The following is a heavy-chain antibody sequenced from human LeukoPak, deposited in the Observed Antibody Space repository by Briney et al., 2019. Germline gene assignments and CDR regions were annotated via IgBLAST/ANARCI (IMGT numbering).Heavy chain of an antibody. J-gene: IGHJ4*02. V-gene: IGHV3-53*01. Sequence: GGSLRLSCAASGFTVSSNYMSWVRQAPGKGLEWVSVIYSGGSAYYADSVKGRFTISRDNSKNTLYLQMNSLRAEGTAVYYCARVLSGIAVAGNCPRTIDYWGQGTLVTVSS. CDR3: ARVLSGIAVAGNCPRTIDY. CDR2: IYSGGSA. D-gene: IGHD6-19*01. CDR1: GFTVSSNY.